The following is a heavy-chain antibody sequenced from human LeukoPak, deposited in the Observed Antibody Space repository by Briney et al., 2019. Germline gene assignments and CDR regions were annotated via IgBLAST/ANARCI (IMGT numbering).Heavy chain of an antibody. CDR3: AATMGGSGYYYYYMDV. J-gene: IGHJ6*03. V-gene: IGHV4-38-2*02. CDR1: GYFISSGYY. CDR2: IYHSGST. D-gene: IGHD4/OR15-4a*01. Sequence: SETLSLTCTVSGYFISSGYYWGWIRQPPGKGLDWIGSIYHSGSTYYNPSLKSRVTISVDTSKNQFSLKLSSVTAADTAVYYCAATMGGSGYYYYYMDVWGKGTTVTVSS.